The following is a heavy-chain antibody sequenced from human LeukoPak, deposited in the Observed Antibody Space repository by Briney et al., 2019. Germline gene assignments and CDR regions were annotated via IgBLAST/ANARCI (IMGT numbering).Heavy chain of an antibody. Sequence: PGGSLRLSCAASGFTFSLYWMSWVRQAPGKGLEWVANMNLDGSEKYYVDSVKGRFTISRDNAKNSLYLQMNSLRAEDTAVYYCAKGHTATSGIYWGQGTPVTVSS. CDR2: MNLDGSEK. D-gene: IGHD3-10*01. V-gene: IGHV3-7*01. J-gene: IGHJ4*02. CDR1: GFTFSLYW. CDR3: AKGHTATSGIY.